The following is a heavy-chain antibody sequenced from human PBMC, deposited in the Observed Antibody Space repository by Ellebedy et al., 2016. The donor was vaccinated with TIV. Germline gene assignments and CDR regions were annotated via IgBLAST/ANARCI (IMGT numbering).Heavy chain of an antibody. V-gene: IGHV3-7*01. CDR3: ARDEDYGSGSLWFGS. J-gene: IGHJ5*01. D-gene: IGHD3-10*01. CDR1: GFPFSHYW. Sequence: GESLKISXAASGFPFSHYWMTWVRQAPGKGLEWVANINQGGSERFYVDSVRGRFTISRDNAKNSLYLQMDSLRVEDTALYYCARDEDYGSGSLWFGSWGQGTRVTVSS. CDR2: INQGGSER.